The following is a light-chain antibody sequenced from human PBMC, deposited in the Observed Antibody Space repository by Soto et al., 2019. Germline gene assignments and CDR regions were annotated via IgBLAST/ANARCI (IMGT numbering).Light chain of an antibody. J-gene: IGLJ1*01. CDR3: SSYAGSSNV. Sequence: QSALTQPPFASGSPGQSVAISCTGTSSDVGGYNYVSWYQQHPGKAPKLMIYEVNKRPSGVPDRFSGSKSGNTASLTVSGLPAEDEADYYCSSYAGSSNVFGTGTKVTVL. V-gene: IGLV2-8*01. CDR2: EVN. CDR1: SSDVGGYNY.